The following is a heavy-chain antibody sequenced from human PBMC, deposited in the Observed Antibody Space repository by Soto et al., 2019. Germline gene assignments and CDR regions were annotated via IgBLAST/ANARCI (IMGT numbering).Heavy chain of an antibody. D-gene: IGHD1-26*01. V-gene: IGHV3-15*05. CDR2: IKSKVHGETT. J-gene: IGHJ4*02. CDR1: GFDFSNGW. CDR3: STDEWE. Sequence: EVQLVESGGGLVKPGGSLRLSCAASGFDFSNGWMSWVRQAPGKGLEWVGRIKSKVHGETTDYAAHVKGRFTISRDDSRNTLYLQMQSLQTDDTAVYYCSTDEWEWGQGTLVTVSS.